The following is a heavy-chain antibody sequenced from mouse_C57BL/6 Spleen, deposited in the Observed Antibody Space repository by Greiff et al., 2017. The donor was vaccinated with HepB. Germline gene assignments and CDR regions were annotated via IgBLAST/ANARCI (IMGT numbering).Heavy chain of an antibody. V-gene: IGHV1-64*01. Sequence: VQLQQPGAELVKPGASVKLSCKASGYTFTSYWMHWVKQRPGQGLEWIGMIHPNSGSTNYNEKFKSKATLTVDKSSSTAYMQLSSLTSEDSAVYYCARTDHGNYVPFDYWGQGTTLTVSS. D-gene: IGHD2-1*01. CDR3: ARTDHGNYVPFDY. J-gene: IGHJ2*01. CDR1: GYTFTSYW. CDR2: IHPNSGST.